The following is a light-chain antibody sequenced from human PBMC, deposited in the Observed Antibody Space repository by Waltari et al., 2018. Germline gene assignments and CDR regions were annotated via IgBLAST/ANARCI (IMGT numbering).Light chain of an antibody. J-gene: IGLJ2*01. CDR1: SANIRNNA. V-gene: IGLV1-36*01. Sequence: QSVLTQPPSVSEAPRQRVTIPCSGRSANIRNNAVSWYQQLPGKAPKLLIYYDDLLPSGVSDRFSGSKSGTSASLAISGLQSDDEADYYCAVWDDSLNGVVFGGGTKLTVL. CDR3: AVWDDSLNGVV. CDR2: YDD.